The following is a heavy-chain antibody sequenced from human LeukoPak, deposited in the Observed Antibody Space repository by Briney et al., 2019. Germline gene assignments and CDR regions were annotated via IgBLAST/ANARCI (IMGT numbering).Heavy chain of an antibody. Sequence: SETLSLTCTVSGGSISSGSYYWSRIRQPPGKGLEWIGEINHSGSTNYNPSLKSRVTISVDTSKNQFSLKLSSVTAADTAVYYCAGRGQQLVSSAFDIWGQGTMVTVSS. J-gene: IGHJ3*02. CDR3: AGRGQQLVSSAFDI. CDR2: INHSGST. D-gene: IGHD6-13*01. CDR1: GGSISSGSYY. V-gene: IGHV4-39*07.